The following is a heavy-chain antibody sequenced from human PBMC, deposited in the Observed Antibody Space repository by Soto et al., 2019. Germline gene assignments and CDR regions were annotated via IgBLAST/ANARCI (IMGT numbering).Heavy chain of an antibody. D-gene: IGHD3-10*01. Sequence: GGSLRLSCQASGFNFRMYEMHWVRKAPGKRLEWVSYISSSGLTTYYADFAEGRFTISRDNAKDSLYLHLNSLRVGDTAVYYRARYGTRGDWWGLGTQVTVSS. CDR3: ARYGTRGDW. CDR2: ISSSGLTT. J-gene: IGHJ5*01. V-gene: IGHV3-48*03. CDR1: GFNFRMYE.